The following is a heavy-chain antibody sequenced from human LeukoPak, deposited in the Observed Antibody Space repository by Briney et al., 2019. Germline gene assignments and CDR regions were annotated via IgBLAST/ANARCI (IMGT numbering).Heavy chain of an antibody. Sequence: PGGSLRLSCAASGFTFSSYGMHWVRQAPGKGLEWVAVIWYDGNNKYYADSVKGPFTISRDNSKNTLYLQMNSLRAEDTAVYYCARARVTMVRGVITRGWFDPWGQGTLVTVSS. J-gene: IGHJ5*02. CDR3: ARARVTMVRGVITRGWFDP. CDR2: IWYDGNNK. V-gene: IGHV3-33*01. D-gene: IGHD3-10*01. CDR1: GFTFSSYG.